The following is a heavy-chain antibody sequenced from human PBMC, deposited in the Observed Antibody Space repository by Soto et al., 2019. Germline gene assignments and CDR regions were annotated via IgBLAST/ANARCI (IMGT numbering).Heavy chain of an antibody. CDR3: ARVDYDFWSGYSGYFDY. J-gene: IGHJ4*02. CDR2: ISAYNGNT. Sequence: ASVKVSCKASGYTFTSYGISWVRQAPGQGLEWMGWISAYNGNTNYAQKLQGRVTMTTDTSTSTAYMELRSLRSDDTAVYYCARVDYDFWSGYSGYFDYWGQGTLVTVSS. D-gene: IGHD3-3*01. CDR1: GYTFTSYG. V-gene: IGHV1-18*04.